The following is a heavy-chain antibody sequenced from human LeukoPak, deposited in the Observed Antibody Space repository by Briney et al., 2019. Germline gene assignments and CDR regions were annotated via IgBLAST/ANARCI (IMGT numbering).Heavy chain of an antibody. CDR2: FSGSGGST. J-gene: IGHJ4*02. Sequence: PGGSLRLSCAASGFTFSDYYMSWIRQAPGKGLEWVSTFSGSGGSTYYADSVKGRFTISRDNSKNTLYLQMNSLRAEDTAVYYCAKASCSSSSCYADYWGQGTLVTASS. D-gene: IGHD2-2*01. V-gene: IGHV3-23*01. CDR3: AKASCSSSSCYADY. CDR1: GFTFSDYY.